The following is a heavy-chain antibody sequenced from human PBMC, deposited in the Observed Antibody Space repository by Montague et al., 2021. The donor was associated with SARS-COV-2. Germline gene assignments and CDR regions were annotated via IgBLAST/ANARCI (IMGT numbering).Heavy chain of an antibody. Sequence: SLRLSCAASGLTFSSYNMNWVRQAPGKGLEWVSYISSSSSTIYYADSVKGRFTISRDNAKDSLYLQMNSLRDEDTAVFYCARVVGPTSYYYYGMDVWGQGTTVTVSS. CDR1: GLTFSSYN. CDR2: ISSSSSTI. D-gene: IGHD1-26*01. V-gene: IGHV3-48*02. CDR3: ARVVGPTSYYYYGMDV. J-gene: IGHJ6*02.